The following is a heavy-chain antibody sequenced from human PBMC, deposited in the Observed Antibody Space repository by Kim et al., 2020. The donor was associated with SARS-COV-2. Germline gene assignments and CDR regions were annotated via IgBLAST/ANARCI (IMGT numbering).Heavy chain of an antibody. J-gene: IGHJ5*02. D-gene: IGHD6-13*01. CDR2: INPSGGST. V-gene: IGHV1-46*03. CDR3: SASSSWYGDNFRLSGWFDP. Sequence: ASVKVSCKASGYTFTSYYMHWVRQAPGQGLEWMGIINPSGGSTSYAQKFQGRVTMTRDTSTSTVYMELSSLRSEDTAVYYCSASSSWYGDNFRLSGWFDPWGQGTLVTVSS. CDR1: GYTFTSYY.